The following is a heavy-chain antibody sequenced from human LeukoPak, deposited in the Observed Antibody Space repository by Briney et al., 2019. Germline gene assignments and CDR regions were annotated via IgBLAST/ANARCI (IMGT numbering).Heavy chain of an antibody. D-gene: IGHD3-22*01. CDR2: ISSSGSTI. CDR1: GFTFSSYE. CDR3: ARGAYYYDSSGAFDY. Sequence: GGSLRLSCAASGFTFSSYEMNWVRQAPGKGLEGVSYISSSGSTIYYADSVKGRFTISRDNAKNSLYLQMNSLRAGDTAVYYCARGAYYYDSSGAFDYWGQGTLVTVSS. V-gene: IGHV3-48*03. J-gene: IGHJ4*02.